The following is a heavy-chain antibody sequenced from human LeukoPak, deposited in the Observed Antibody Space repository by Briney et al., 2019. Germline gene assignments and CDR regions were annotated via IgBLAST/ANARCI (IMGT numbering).Heavy chain of an antibody. V-gene: IGHV4-34*01. D-gene: IGHD1-1*01. CDR1: GGSFRGNY. CDR3: ATGNNTVADY. J-gene: IGHJ4*02. CDR2: INHSGST. Sequence: SETLSLTCGVYGGSFRGNYWSWFRQPPGKGLEWIGEINHSGSTNYNASLKSRLSISEDTSKNHISLKVTSVTAADTAVYYCATGNNTVADYWGQGALVTVSS.